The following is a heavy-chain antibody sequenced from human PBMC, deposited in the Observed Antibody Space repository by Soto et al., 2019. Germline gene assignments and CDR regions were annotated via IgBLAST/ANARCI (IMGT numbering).Heavy chain of an antibody. CDR2: ISSSGHTI. D-gene: IGHD3-16*02. V-gene: IGHV3-48*03. Sequence: PWGSLRLSCAASGFTFSSYEITWFRHSPFKGLEWVSYISSSGHTIYYAGSVKGRFTISRDNAKNSLYLQMNSLRGEDTAVYYCARCSSAVWGTYRYDMDVWGQGTTVTVSS. J-gene: IGHJ6*02. CDR3: ARCSSAVWGTYRYDMDV. CDR1: GFTFSSYE.